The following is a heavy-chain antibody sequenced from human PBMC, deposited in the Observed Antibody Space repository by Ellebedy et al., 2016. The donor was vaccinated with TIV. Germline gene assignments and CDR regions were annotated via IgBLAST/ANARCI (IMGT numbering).Heavy chain of an antibody. J-gene: IGHJ6*02. CDR1: GGSFSRYA. CDR3: AKRHVPAGGEIRHLFYYYAADA. V-gene: IGHV1-69*13. CDR2: IIPIFDTS. Sequence: AASVKVSCKASGGSFSRYAFSWLRQAPGQGLEWMGGIIPIFDTSNYAPKFQGRVTITADESTSTAYMELSSLRSDDTAVYYCAKRHVPAGGEIRHLFYYYAADAWGQGTTVTVSS. D-gene: IGHD3-16*01.